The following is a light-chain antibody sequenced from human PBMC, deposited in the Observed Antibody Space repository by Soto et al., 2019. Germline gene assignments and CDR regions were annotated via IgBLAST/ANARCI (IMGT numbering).Light chain of an antibody. CDR2: STN. V-gene: IGLV8-61*01. Sequence: QTVVTQEPSFSVSPGGTVTLTCGLSSGSVSTSYYPSWYQQTPGQAPRTLIYSTNARSSGVPDRFSGSILGNKAALTIAGAQADDESDYYCVLYIGSGVSFGGGTTLTVL. J-gene: IGLJ3*02. CDR1: SGSVSTSYY. CDR3: VLYIGSGVS.